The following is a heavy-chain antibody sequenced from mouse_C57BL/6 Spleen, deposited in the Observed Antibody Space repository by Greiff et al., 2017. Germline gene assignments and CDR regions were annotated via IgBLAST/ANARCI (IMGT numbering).Heavy chain of an antibody. CDR2: IRNKANGYTT. Sequence: DVMLVESGGGLVQPGGSLSLSCAASGFTFTDYYMSWVRQPPGKALEWLGFIRNKANGYTTEYSASVKGRFTISRDNSQSILYLQINALRAEDSATYYCARLITTKGFAYWGQGTLVTVSA. CDR1: GFTFTDYY. J-gene: IGHJ3*01. V-gene: IGHV7-3*01. CDR3: ARLITTKGFAY. D-gene: IGHD1-1*01.